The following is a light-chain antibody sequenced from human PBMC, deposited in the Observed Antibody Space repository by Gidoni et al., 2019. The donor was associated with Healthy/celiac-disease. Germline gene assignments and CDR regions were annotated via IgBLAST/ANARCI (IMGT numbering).Light chain of an antibody. Sequence: DIQVTQSPSSLSASVGERVTITCRASQSISSYFNWYQQKPGKAPKLLIYSASSLQSGVPSRFSGSGSGTDFTLTISSLQPEDFATYYCQQRYSTPPYTFGQGTKLEIK. CDR2: SAS. J-gene: IGKJ2*01. CDR1: QSISSY. CDR3: QQRYSTPPYT. V-gene: IGKV1-39*01.